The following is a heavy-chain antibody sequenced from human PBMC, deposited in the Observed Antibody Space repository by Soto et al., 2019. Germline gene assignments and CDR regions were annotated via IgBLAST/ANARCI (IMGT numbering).Heavy chain of an antibody. J-gene: IGHJ5*02. CDR2: IIPAFDSP. CDR3: ARGGREGIRSNRVDP. CDR1: GDTFSSFG. Sequence: QVQLVQSGAEVKKPGSSVKVSCKASGDTFSSFGISWVRQAPGQGLEWMGGIIPAFDSPNYAQKFQGRVTISADKSTSTAYTELSSLRSDDTAGDYCARGGREGIRSNRVDPWGQGTLVNVAS. V-gene: IGHV1-69*06. D-gene: IGHD3-16*01.